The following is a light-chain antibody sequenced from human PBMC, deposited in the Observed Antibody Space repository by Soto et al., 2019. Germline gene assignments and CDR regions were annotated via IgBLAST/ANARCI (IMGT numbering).Light chain of an antibody. V-gene: IGLV2-23*01. CDR1: SSDVGSYNL. CDR2: EGT. Sequence: QSAPTQPASVSGSPGQSITISCTGTSSDVGSYNLVSWYQHHPGKAPKFMIYEGTKRPSGVSSRFSGSKSGNTASLTISGLQAEDEAADYCCSYAGGSTYVFGTGTQLTVL. J-gene: IGLJ1*01. CDR3: CSYAGGSTYV.